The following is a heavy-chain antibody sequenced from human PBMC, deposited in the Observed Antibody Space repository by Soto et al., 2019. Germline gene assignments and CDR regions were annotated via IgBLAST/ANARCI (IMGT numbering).Heavy chain of an antibody. Sequence: PGGSLRLSCAASGFTFSSYAMHWVRQAPGKGLEWVSVISYDGSNKYYAYSVKGRFTISREKSKNTLYLQMNRLRAEDTAVYYCATLQRDFWSGPGFEDYYGMDVWGQGTTVPISS. J-gene: IGHJ6*02. CDR2: ISYDGSNK. CDR3: ATLQRDFWSGPGFEDYYGMDV. V-gene: IGHV3-30-3*01. D-gene: IGHD3-3*01. CDR1: GFTFSSYA.